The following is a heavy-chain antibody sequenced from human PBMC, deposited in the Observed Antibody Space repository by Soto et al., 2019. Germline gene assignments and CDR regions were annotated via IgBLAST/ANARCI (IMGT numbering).Heavy chain of an antibody. CDR3: ARGIEEMATTTAVWSFDL. CDR1: GDTFSSHA. Sequence: QVQLVQSGAEVKKPGSSVKVSCKASGDTFSSHAFGWVRQAPGQGLEWVGGILPFFGTANYAQKFQGRVAITADESTTTVYMELSSLTSEDTAVYYCARGIEEMATTTAVWSFDLWGRGTLVTVSS. D-gene: IGHD1-1*01. CDR2: ILPFFGTA. V-gene: IGHV1-69*01. J-gene: IGHJ2*01.